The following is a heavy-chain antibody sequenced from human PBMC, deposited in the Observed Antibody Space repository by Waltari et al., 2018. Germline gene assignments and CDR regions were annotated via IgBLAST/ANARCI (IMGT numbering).Heavy chain of an antibody. D-gene: IGHD6-13*01. Sequence: QVQLVQSGAEVKKPGASVKVSCKVSGYTLTELSMHWVRQAPGKGLAWMGGFDPEAGETISARKFQRRVTMTEDTSTDTAYMELSSLRSEDTALYYCAKDPLRQQLVPGGWYFDLWGRGTLVTVSS. CDR1: GYTLTELS. CDR3: AKDPLRQQLVPGGWYFDL. V-gene: IGHV1-24*01. J-gene: IGHJ2*01. CDR2: FDPEAGET.